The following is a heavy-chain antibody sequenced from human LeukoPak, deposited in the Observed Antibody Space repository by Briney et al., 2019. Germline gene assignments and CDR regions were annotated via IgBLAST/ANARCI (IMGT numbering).Heavy chain of an antibody. CDR1: GYTFTGYY. J-gene: IGHJ5*02. CDR3: ARGNYGFGTRGHWFDP. V-gene: IGHV1-2*02. CDR2: INPNSGGT. Sequence: ASVKVSCKASGYTFTGYYMRWVRQAPGQGLEWMGWINPNSGGTNYAQKFQGRVTMTRDTSISTAYMELSRLRSDDTAVYYCARGNYGFGTRGHWFDPWGQGTLVTVSS. D-gene: IGHD3-10*01.